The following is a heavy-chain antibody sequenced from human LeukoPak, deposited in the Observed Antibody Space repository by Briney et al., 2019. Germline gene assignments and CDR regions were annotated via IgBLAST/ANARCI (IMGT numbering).Heavy chain of an antibody. CDR2: ISYDGSNK. Sequence: GGSLRLSCAASGFTFSSYGMHWVRQAPGKGLEWVAVISYDGSNKYYADSVKGRFTISRDNSKNTLYLQMNSLRAEDTAVYYCAKDVSIVVVILEDDAFDIWGQGTMVTVSS. J-gene: IGHJ3*02. CDR3: AKDVSIVVVILEDDAFDI. CDR1: GFTFSSYG. D-gene: IGHD3-22*01. V-gene: IGHV3-30*18.